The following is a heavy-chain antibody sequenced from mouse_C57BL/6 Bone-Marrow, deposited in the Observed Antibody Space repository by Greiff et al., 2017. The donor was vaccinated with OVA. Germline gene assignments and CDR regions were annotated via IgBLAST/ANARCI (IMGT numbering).Heavy chain of an antibody. CDR2: IRNKANNHAT. Sequence: EVKLMESGGGLVQPGGSMKLSCAASGFTFSDAWMDWVRQSPEKGLEWVAEIRNKANNHATYYAESVKGRLTISRDDSKSSVYLQMNSLRAEDTGIYYCTSCGNVAWFAYWGQGTLVTVSA. V-gene: IGHV6-6*01. J-gene: IGHJ3*01. CDR3: TSCGNVAWFAY. D-gene: IGHD2-1*01. CDR1: GFTFSDAW.